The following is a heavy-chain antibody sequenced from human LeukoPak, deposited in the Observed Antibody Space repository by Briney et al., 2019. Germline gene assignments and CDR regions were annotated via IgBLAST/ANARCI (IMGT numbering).Heavy chain of an antibody. Sequence: GGSLRLSCAASGFTFSNAWMSWVRQAPGKGLEWVGRIKSKTDGGTTDYAAPVKGRFTIPRDDSKNTLYLQMNSLKTEDTAVYYCTTDSTYYYDFDYWGQGTLVTVSS. CDR3: TTDSTYYYDFDY. D-gene: IGHD3-22*01. CDR1: GFTFSNAW. J-gene: IGHJ4*02. CDR2: IKSKTDGGTT. V-gene: IGHV3-15*01.